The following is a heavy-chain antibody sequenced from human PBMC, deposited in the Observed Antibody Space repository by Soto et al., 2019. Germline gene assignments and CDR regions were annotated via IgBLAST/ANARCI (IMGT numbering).Heavy chain of an antibody. CDR3: ARDIDWYSNSSGFDN. Sequence: QVQLVESGGGVVQPGRSLRLSCAASGFTFSSYGMHWVRQAPGKGLEWVAVIWYDGSNKHYADPVKGRFTISRDNSKNTLYLKMNSLRADDTIIYYCARDIDWYSNSSGFDNWGQGTLVTVTS. CDR2: IWYDGSNK. V-gene: IGHV3-33*01. CDR1: GFTFSSYG. D-gene: IGHD1-26*01. J-gene: IGHJ4*02.